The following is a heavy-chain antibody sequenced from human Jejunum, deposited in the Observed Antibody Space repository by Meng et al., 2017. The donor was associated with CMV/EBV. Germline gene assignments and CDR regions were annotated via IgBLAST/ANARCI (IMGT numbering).Heavy chain of an antibody. CDR3: SHIFHRSGWYGDY. CDR2: IFWDEDK. CDR1: GVG. V-gene: IGHV2-5*02. J-gene: IGHJ4*02. Sequence: GVGVGWIRQPPGKALEWLAVIFWDEDKRYSPSLKNRLTIIKDTSKNQVVLTMTNVDPADTATYYCSHIFHRSGWYGDYWGQGTLVTVSS. D-gene: IGHD6-19*01.